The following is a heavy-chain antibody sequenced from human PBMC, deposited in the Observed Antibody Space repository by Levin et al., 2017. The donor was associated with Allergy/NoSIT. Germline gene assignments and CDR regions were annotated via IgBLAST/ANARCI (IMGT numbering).Heavy chain of an antibody. V-gene: IGHV3-11*03. J-gene: IGHJ6*03. D-gene: IGHD4-17*01. CDR3: ARRSGVTTHYFYLDV. Sequence: GGSLRLSCVASGFMFSDYYMSWIRQAPGKGLEWVSHISSSNIHTNYADSVMGRFAISRDNAKNSLYLQMNSLRVEDTAVYYCARRSGVTTHYFYLDVWGKGTSVTVSS. CDR2: ISSSNIHT. CDR1: GFMFSDYY.